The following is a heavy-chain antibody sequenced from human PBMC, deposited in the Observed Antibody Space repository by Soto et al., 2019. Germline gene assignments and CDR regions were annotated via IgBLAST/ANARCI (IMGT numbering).Heavy chain of an antibody. V-gene: IGHV3-15*01. CDR2: IKSKTDGGTT. D-gene: IGHD2-2*01. CDR3: TPCDQYCSSTSCYDFDY. Sequence: GGSLRLSCAASGFTFSNAWMSWVRQAPGKGLEWVGRIKSKTDGGTTDYAAPVKGRFTISRDDSKNTLYLQMNSLKTEDTAVYYCTPCDQYCSSTSCYDFDYWGQGTLVTVSS. CDR1: GFTFSNAW. J-gene: IGHJ4*02.